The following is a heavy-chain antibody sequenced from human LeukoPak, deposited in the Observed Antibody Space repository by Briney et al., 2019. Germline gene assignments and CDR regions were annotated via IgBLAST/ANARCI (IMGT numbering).Heavy chain of an antibody. V-gene: IGHV4-31*03. CDR2: INYSGST. CDR3: ASWVRPAYCGGDCYSRGYFDY. D-gene: IGHD2-21*02. CDR1: GGSISSGGYY. J-gene: IGHJ4*02. Sequence: SETLSLTCTVSGGSISSGGYYWSWIRQHPGKGLEWIGYINYSGSTHYNPSLKSRVTISVDTSKNQFSLKLSSVTAADTAVYYCASWVRPAYCGGDCYSRGYFDYWGQGTLVTVSS.